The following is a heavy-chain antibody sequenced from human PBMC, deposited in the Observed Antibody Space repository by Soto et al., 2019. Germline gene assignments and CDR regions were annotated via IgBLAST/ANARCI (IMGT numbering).Heavy chain of an antibody. J-gene: IGHJ6*02. CDR1: GGSINNGDYY. D-gene: IGHD2-2*01. CDR2: MYYSGNT. V-gene: IGHV4-30-4*01. Sequence: QVQLQELGPGLVKPSQTLSLTCTVSGGSINNGDYYWSWIRQPPGKGLEWIGYMYYSGNTYYNPSLKSRGTISIDTSKNQFSLKLRSVTVADTAVYFCAREGIGYCKRTSCHGVDVWGQGTTVIVSS. CDR3: AREGIGYCKRTSCHGVDV.